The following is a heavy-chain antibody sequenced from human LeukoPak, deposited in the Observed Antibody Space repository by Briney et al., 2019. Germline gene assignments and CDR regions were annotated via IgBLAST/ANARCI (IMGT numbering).Heavy chain of an antibody. CDR1: GFTFSSYG. V-gene: IGHV3-30*18. J-gene: IGHJ4*02. CDR3: AKLLRYGDYETDY. D-gene: IGHD4-17*01. Sequence: GGSLRLSCAASGFTFSSYGMHWVRQAPGKGLECVAVISYDGSNKYYADSVKGRFTISRDNSKNTLYLQMNSLRAEDTAVYYCAKLLRYGDYETDYWGQGTLVTVSS. CDR2: ISYDGSNK.